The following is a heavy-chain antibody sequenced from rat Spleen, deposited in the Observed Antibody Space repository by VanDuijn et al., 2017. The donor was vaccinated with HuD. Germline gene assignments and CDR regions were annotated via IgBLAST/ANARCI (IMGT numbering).Heavy chain of an antibody. CDR2: INSAGST. V-gene: IGHV3-3*01. J-gene: IGHJ2*01. Sequence: VQLKESGPGLVQPSQTLSLTCTVSGFSLTSYHVSWVRQPPGKGLEWMGYINSAGSTNYNPSLKSQISISRDTSKNQFFLQVDSVTTEDTGTYFCARSDGTHYYLPFANWGRGVMVTVSS. CDR3: ARSDGTHYYLPFAN. CDR1: GFSLTSYHV. D-gene: IGHD1-12*02.